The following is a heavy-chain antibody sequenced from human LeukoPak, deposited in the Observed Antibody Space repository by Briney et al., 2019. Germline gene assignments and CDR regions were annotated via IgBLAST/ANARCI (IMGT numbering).Heavy chain of an antibody. J-gene: IGHJ4*02. V-gene: IGHV4-31*03. CDR1: GGSISSGDYY. D-gene: IGHD5-12*01. Sequence: PSQTLSLTCSVSGGSISSGDYYWSWIRQHPGKGLEWIGYIHYSGSTYYNPSLKSRVSISVSTSKNRFSLQLSSVTAADTAVYYCARVIGYDLLDYWGQGTLVTVSS. CDR2: IHYSGST. CDR3: ARVIGYDLLDY.